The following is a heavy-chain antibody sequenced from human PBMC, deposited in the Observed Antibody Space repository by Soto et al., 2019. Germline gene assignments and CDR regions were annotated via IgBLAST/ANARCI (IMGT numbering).Heavy chain of an antibody. Sequence: QVHLEESGGGLVKPGGSLRLSCTASGFTFSDYYMSWSRQAPGKGLEWLAYISGSGSTTYYTDSVKGRFAISRDNARTSLYLQINSLRVEDSAVYYCARSSLTYFEFWGQGTLVTVSS. CDR2: ISGSGSTT. CDR1: GFTFSDYY. J-gene: IGHJ4*02. V-gene: IGHV3-11*01. CDR3: ARSSLTYFEF.